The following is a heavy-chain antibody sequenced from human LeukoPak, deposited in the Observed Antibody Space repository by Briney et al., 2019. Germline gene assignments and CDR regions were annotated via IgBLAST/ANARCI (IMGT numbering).Heavy chain of an antibody. D-gene: IGHD3-9*01. J-gene: IGHJ4*02. V-gene: IGHV3-30*02. CDR1: EFTFSAYA. CDR3: TKDLGTEYNIFDY. Sequence: PGGSLRLSCAASEFTFSAYAMYWIRQAPGRGLEWVAFVRYGGSIKYYADSVKGRFTISRDNSKNTLYLQMNSLRAEDTAVYYCTKDLGTEYNIFDYWGQGTLVTVSS. CDR2: VRYGGSIK.